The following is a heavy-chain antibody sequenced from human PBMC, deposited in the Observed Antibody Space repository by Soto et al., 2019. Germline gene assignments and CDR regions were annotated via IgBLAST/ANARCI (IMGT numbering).Heavy chain of an antibody. CDR1: SGSISTSGYY. CDR3: ARRRSYGDSDY. D-gene: IGHD4-17*01. J-gene: IGHJ4*02. Sequence: PSETLSLTCSVSSGSISTSGYYWGWIRQPPGKGLEWIGGIYYSGSTYYNPSLKSRVTISVDTSKNQFSLKLSSVTAADTAVYYCARRRSYGDSDYWGQGTLVTVSS. V-gene: IGHV4-39*07. CDR2: IYYSGST.